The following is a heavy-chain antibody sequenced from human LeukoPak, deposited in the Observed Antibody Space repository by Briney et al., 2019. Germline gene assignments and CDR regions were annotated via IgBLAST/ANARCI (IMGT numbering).Heavy chain of an antibody. CDR2: IVVGSGNT. J-gene: IGHJ4*02. D-gene: IGHD5-18*01. V-gene: IGHV1-58*02. Sequence: SVKVSCKASGFTFTSSAMQWVRQARGQRLEWIGWIVVGSGNTNYAQKFQERVTITRDMSTSTAYMELSSLRSEDTAVYYCAADQGFGYSYALDYWGQGTLVTVSS. CDR3: AADQGFGYSYALDY. CDR1: GFTFTSSA.